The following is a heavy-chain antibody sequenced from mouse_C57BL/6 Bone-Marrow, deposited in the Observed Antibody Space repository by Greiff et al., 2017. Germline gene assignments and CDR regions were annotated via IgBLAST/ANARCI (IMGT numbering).Heavy chain of an antibody. Sequence: VQLQQSGAELVKPGASVKISCKAPGYAFRSYWMTWVKQRPGKGLEWIGQIYPGDGDTNYNGKFKGKATLTADESSSTAYMQLSSLTSEDSAVYCCARRGNYVFAYWGQGTLVTVSA. CDR1: GYAFRSYW. CDR3: ARRGNYVFAY. CDR2: IYPGDGDT. D-gene: IGHD2-1*01. V-gene: IGHV1-80*01. J-gene: IGHJ3*01.